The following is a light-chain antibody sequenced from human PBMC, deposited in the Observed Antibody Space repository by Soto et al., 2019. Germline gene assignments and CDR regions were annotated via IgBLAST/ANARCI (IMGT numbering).Light chain of an antibody. CDR3: ASLTTTNLV. J-gene: IGLJ1*01. CDR2: EVS. CDR1: SIDIGAYNL. V-gene: IGLV2-14*01. Sequence: QSVLTQPASVSGSPGQSVTISCTGTSIDIGAYNLVSWYQHHPDKAPKLMISEVSNRPSGVSDRFSGSKSGNTASLTISGLQSEDEADYYCASLTTTNLVFGTGTKVTVL.